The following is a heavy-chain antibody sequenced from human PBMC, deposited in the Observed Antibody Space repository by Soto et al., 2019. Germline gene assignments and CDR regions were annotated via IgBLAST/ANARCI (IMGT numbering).Heavy chain of an antibody. CDR2: IYYSGST. J-gene: IGHJ5*02. CDR3: ARGQTTVVTPGWFDP. CDR1: GGSISSGDYY. D-gene: IGHD4-17*01. V-gene: IGHV4-30-4*01. Sequence: QVQLQESGPGLVKPSQTLSLTCTVSGGSISSGDYYWSWIRQPPGKGLEWIGYIYYSGSTYYNPSLKVRVTISVDTSKNQFSLKLSSVTAADTAVYYCARGQTTVVTPGWFDPWGQGTLVTVSS.